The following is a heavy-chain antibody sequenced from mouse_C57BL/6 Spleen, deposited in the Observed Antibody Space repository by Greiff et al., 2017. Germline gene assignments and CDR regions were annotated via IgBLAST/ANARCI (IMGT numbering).Heavy chain of an antibody. J-gene: IGHJ3*01. D-gene: IGHD1-1*01. V-gene: IGHV1-82*01. Sequence: QVQLQQSGPELVKPGASVKISCKASGYAFSSSWMNWVKQRPGKGLEWIGRIYPGDGDTNYNGKFKGKATLTADKSSSTAYMQLSSLTSEDSAVYFCARGGIYYYGSSGGFAYWGQGTLVTVSA. CDR2: IYPGDGDT. CDR3: ARGGIYYYGSSGGFAY. CDR1: GYAFSSSW.